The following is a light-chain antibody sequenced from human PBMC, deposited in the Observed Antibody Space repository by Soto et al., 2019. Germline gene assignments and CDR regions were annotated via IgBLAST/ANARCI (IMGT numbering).Light chain of an antibody. J-gene: IGKJ1*01. CDR1: QRMSGW. V-gene: IGKV1-5*01. CDR2: DVS. Sequence: DIQMTQSPSTLSASVGDRVIITCRASQRMSGWLAWHQQKPGKAPKLLIYDVSALKRGVPPRFSGSGSGTELTITISSLQPDDCETYYCQQYDSFSVTFGQGTKVDIK. CDR3: QQYDSFSVT.